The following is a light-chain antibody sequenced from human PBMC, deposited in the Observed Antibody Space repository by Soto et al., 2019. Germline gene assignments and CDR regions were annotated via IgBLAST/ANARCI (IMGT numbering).Light chain of an antibody. CDR1: QSISSW. J-gene: IGKJ1*01. V-gene: IGKV1-5*01. CDR2: DAS. Sequence: DIQMTQSPSTLSASVGDRVTITCRASQSISSWLAWYQQKPGKAPKLLIFDASNLESGVPSRFSGSGSGTEFTLTISSLQPDEFATYYCQQYNSYWTCGQGTNVDIK. CDR3: QQYNSYWT.